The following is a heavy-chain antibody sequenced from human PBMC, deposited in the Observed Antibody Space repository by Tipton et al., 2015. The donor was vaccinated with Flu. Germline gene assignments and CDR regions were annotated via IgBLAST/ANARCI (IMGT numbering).Heavy chain of an antibody. CDR1: GFTFSSYE. D-gene: IGHD4-17*01. J-gene: IGHJ4*02. CDR3: AKDYQAVTVLPLDY. CDR2: ISSSGDTI. V-gene: IGHV3-48*03. Sequence: SLRLSCAASGFTFSSYEMNWVRQAPGKGLEWVSYISSSGDTISYADSVRGRFTISRDNSKNTLYLQMNSLRAEDTALYYCAKDYQAVTVLPLDYWGQGTLVTVSS.